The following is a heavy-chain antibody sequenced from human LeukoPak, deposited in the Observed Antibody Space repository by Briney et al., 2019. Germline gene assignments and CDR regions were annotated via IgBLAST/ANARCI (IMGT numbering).Heavy chain of an antibody. CDR1: GFTFSSYA. CDR3: AKDGVPWFGRPRYYFDY. D-gene: IGHD3-10*01. CDR2: ISGSGGST. J-gene: IGHJ4*02. V-gene: IGHV3-23*01. Sequence: GGSLRLSCAASGFTFSSYAMSWVRQAPGKGLEWVSAISGSGGSTYYADSVKGRFTISRDNSKNTLYLQMNSLRAEDTAVYYCAKDGVPWFGRPRYYFDYWGQGTLVTVSS.